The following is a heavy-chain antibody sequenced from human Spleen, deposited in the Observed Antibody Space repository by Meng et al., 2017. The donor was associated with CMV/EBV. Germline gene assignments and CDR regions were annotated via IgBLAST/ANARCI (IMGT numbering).Heavy chain of an antibody. J-gene: IGHJ4*02. V-gene: IGHV3-23*01. CDR1: EFTFSNYA. Sequence: GGSLRLSCAASEFTFSNYAMSWVRQAPGRGLEWVSAITASGGSTYYTDSVKGRFTVSRDNSKNTLYLQMSNLRAEDTAVFYCAKAFSASWYREYYDYWGQGTLVTVSS. CDR3: AKAFSASWYREYYDY. CDR2: ITASGGST. D-gene: IGHD6-13*01.